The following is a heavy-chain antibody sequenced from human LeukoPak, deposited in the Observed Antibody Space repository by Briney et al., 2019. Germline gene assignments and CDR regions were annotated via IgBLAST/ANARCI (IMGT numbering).Heavy chain of an antibody. V-gene: IGHV1-2*02. D-gene: IGHD1-26*01. CDR3: ARDTIVGGRADFDF. CDR2: INPNSGAT. CDR1: GYTFNDYY. Sequence: ASVKVSCKASGYTFNDYYVHWVRQAPGQGLEWMGWINPNSGATYYAQNFQGRVTLTRDTSIGTAYMELSSLRSDDTAVFYCARDTIVGGRADFDFWGQGTLVTVSS. J-gene: IGHJ4*02.